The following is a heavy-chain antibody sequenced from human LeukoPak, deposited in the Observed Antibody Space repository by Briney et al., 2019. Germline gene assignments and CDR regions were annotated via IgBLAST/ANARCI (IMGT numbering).Heavy chain of an antibody. CDR2: FDPEDGET. V-gene: IGHV1-24*01. D-gene: IGHD3-16*02. CDR3: ATALVRLRLGELSLFDY. J-gene: IGHJ4*02. Sequence: ASVKVSCKVSGYTLTELSMHWVRQAPGKGLEWMGGFDPEDGETIYAQKFQGRVTMTEDTSTDTAYMELSSLRSEDTAVYYCATALVRLRLGELSLFDYWGQGTLVTVSS. CDR1: GYTLTELS.